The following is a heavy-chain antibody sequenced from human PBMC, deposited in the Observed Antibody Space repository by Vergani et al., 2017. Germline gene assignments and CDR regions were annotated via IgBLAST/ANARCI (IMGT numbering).Heavy chain of an antibody. CDR1: GYTFTGYY. J-gene: IGHJ4*02. D-gene: IGHD3-10*01. CDR2: INPNSGGT. V-gene: IGHV1-2*02. CDR3: ARSITMVRGVIIGFDY. Sequence: QVQLVQSGAEVKKPGASVKVSCKASGYTFTGYYMHWVRQAPGQGLEWMGWINPNSGGTNYAQKLQGRVTMTTDTSTSTAYMELRSLRSDDTAVYYCARSITMVRGVIIGFDYWGQGTLVTVSS.